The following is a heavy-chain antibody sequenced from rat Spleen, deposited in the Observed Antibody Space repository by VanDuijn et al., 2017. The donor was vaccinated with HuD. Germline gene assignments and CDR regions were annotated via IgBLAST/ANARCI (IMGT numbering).Heavy chain of an antibody. CDR1: GFTFSNYG. CDR3: ARLGYDGTYYPDW. Sequence: EVQLVESGGGLVQPGRSLKLSCAASGFTFSNYGMAWVRQAPTKGLEWVATISYDGSSTYYRDSVKGRFTISRDNAKSTLYLQMDSLRSEDTATYYCARLGYDGTYYPDWWGRGVMVTVSS. V-gene: IGHV5-29*01. J-gene: IGHJ2*01. CDR2: ISYDGSST. D-gene: IGHD1-12*02.